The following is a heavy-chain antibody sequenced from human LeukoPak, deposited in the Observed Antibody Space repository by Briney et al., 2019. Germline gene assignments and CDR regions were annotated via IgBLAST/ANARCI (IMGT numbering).Heavy chain of an antibody. Sequence: SETLSLTCTVSGGSISSYYWSWIRQPPGKGLEWIGYIYYSESTNYNPSLKSRVTISVDTSKNQFSLKLSSVTAADTAVYYCAREAANFHYDSSGYPNWFDPWGQGTLVTVSS. CDR3: AREAANFHYDSSGYPNWFDP. J-gene: IGHJ5*02. D-gene: IGHD3-22*01. V-gene: IGHV4-59*01. CDR2: IYYSEST. CDR1: GGSISSYY.